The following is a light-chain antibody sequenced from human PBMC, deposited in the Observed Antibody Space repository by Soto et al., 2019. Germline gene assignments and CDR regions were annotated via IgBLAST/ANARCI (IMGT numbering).Light chain of an antibody. Sequence: DLQITQSASSVSLAVRRSIKINSLASQGISSWLAWYQQKPGKAPKLLIYAASSLQSGVPSRFSGIGSGTDFTLRISILQLVEFATYYFQQANSFPRAFGQGTKVDIK. V-gene: IGKV1-12*01. CDR2: AAS. CDR1: QGISSW. CDR3: QQANSFPRA. J-gene: IGKJ1*01.